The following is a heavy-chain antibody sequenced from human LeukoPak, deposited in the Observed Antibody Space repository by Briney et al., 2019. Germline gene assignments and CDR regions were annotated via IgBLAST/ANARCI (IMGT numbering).Heavy chain of an antibody. CDR2: ISYSGNT. V-gene: IGHV4-59*08. CDR3: ARLNSLNWFAP. Sequence: SETLSLTCTVSGGSMSTYYWRWIRQPPGKGLGWIGYISYSGNTNYNPPLKSRVTISVDTSKNQFSLKLTSAPAADTAVYYCARLNSLNWFAPWGQGTLVTVSS. CDR1: GGSMSTYY. J-gene: IGHJ5*02.